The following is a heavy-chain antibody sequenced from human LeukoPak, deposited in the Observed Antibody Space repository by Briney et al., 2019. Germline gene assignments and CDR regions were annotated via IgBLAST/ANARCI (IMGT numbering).Heavy chain of an antibody. V-gene: IGHV1-2*02. CDR1: GYTFTGYY. CDR2: INHNSGGT. D-gene: IGHD4-17*01. Sequence: ASVKVSCKASGYTFTGYYMHWVRQAPGQGLEWMGWINHNSGGTNYAQKFQGRVTMTRDTSISTAYMELSRLTADDTAVYYCARGGRYGDYGELGYWGQGTLVTVSS. CDR3: ARGGRYGDYGELGY. J-gene: IGHJ4*02.